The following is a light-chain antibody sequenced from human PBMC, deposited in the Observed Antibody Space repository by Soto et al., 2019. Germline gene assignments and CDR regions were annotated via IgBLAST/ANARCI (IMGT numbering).Light chain of an antibody. J-gene: IGKJ1*01. Sequence: DIQMTQSPATLSPSLGARLTITCRASQSVSSWLAWYQQKPGKAPNLLSYTASSLESGVPSRFSGRGSGTEFTLTSSRLQPDDFATYYCQHYNSAWTLGQGTKVDI. CDR2: TAS. CDR1: QSVSSW. CDR3: QHYNSAWT. V-gene: IGKV1-5*03.